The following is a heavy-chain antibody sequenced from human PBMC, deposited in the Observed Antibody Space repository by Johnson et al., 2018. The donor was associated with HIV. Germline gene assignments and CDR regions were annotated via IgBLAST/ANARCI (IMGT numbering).Heavy chain of an antibody. D-gene: IGHD3-22*01. CDR1: GFTFSSYG. V-gene: IGHV3-30*02. Sequence: VQLVESGGGLVKPGGSLRLSCAASGFTFSSYGMHWVRQAPGKGLEWVAFIRYDGSNKYFADSVKGRFTISRDNSKNTLYLQMNSLKTEDTAVYYCTTDGITLIVVSPGAFDIWGQGTMVTVSS. CDR3: TTDGITLIVVSPGAFDI. CDR2: IRYDGSNK. J-gene: IGHJ3*02.